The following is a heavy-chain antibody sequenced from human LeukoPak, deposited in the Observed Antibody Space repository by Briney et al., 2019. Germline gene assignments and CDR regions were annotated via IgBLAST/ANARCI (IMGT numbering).Heavy chain of an antibody. CDR2: IKQDGSEK. D-gene: IGHD2-15*01. CDR3: ARDRRPTYCSGGNCYFYDY. Sequence: GGSLRLSCAASGFTFSNYWMNWVRQAPGKGLEWVANIKQDGSEKYYVDSVKGRFTISRDNAKNSLYLQMNSLRADDTAVYYCARDRRPTYCSGGNCYFYDYWGQGTPVTVSS. J-gene: IGHJ4*02. V-gene: IGHV3-7*01. CDR1: GFTFSNYW.